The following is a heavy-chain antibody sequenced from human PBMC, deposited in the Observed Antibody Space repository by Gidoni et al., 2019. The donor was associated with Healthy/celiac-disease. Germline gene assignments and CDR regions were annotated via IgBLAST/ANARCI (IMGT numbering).Heavy chain of an antibody. CDR1: GFTFCSSA. D-gene: IGHD2-2*01. CDR2: ISGSGGST. J-gene: IGHJ4*02. CDR3: AKSAEYCSSTSCYDY. V-gene: IGHV3-23*01. Sequence: EVQLLESGGGLVQPGGSLRLSCAASGFTFCSSAMSWVRQAPGKGLEWVSAISGSGGSTYYADSVKGRFTISRDNSKNTLYLQMNSLRAEDTAVYYCAKSAEYCSSTSCYDYWGQGTLVTVSS.